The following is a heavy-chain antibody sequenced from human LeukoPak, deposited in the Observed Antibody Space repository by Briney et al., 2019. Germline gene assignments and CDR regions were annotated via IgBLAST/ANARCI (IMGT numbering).Heavy chain of an antibody. CDR2: INPNSGGT. Sequence: ASVKVSCRASGYTFTGYYMHWVRQAPGQGLEWMGWINPNSGGTNYAQKFQGRVTMTRDTSISTAYMELSRLRSDDTAVYYCARDPRWLQFEGFDYWGQGTLVTVSS. CDR1: GYTFTGYY. J-gene: IGHJ4*02. D-gene: IGHD5-24*01. CDR3: ARDPRWLQFEGFDY. V-gene: IGHV1-2*02.